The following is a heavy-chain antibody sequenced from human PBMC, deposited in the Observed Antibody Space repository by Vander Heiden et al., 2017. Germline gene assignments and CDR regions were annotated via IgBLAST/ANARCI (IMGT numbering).Heavy chain of an antibody. CDR1: GCTFSRFW. CDR3: ARESAVERIAFDI. CDR2: INSDGSST. D-gene: IGHD2-2*01. J-gene: IGHJ3*02. Sequence: EVRLEESGGGLVQPGGSLRLSCSASGCTFSRFWMHWVRQAPGKGLVWVSRINSDGSSTMYADTVKGRFTISRDNAKNTVYLQMNSLRADDTAIYYCARESAVERIAFDIWGQGTMVTVSS. V-gene: IGHV3-74*03.